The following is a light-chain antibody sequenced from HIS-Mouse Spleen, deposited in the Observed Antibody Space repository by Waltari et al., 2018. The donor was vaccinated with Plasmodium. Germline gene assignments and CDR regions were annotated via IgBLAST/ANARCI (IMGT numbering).Light chain of an antibody. CDR3: QQYDNLQYT. CDR1: QDISNY. J-gene: IGKJ2*01. V-gene: IGKV1-33*01. Sequence: DIQMTQSPSSLSASVGDRVTITCQASQDISNYLNWYQQKPAKAPKLLIYDASNLETGVPSRFSGSGAGTDFTFPISSLQPEDIATYYCQQYDNLQYTFGQGTKLEIK. CDR2: DAS.